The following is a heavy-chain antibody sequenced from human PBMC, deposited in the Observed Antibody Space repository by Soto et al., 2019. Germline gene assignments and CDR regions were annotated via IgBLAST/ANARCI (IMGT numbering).Heavy chain of an antibody. V-gene: IGHV3-48*03. Sequence: EVQLVESGGGLVQPGGSPRLSCAASGFTFSSYEMNWVRQAPGKGLEWVSYISSSGSTIYYADSVKGRFTISRDNAKNSRYLQMNSLRAEDTAVYYCARERGSGVGGMDVWGQGTTVTVSS. D-gene: IGHD3-10*01. CDR2: ISSSGSTI. CDR3: ARERGSGVGGMDV. CDR1: GFTFSSYE. J-gene: IGHJ6*02.